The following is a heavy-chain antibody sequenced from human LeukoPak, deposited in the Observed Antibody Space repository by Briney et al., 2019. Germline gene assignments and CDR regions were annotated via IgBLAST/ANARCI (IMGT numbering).Heavy chain of an antibody. CDR2: IIPIFGTA. Sequence: SVKVSCKASGGTFSSYAISWVRQAPGQGLEWMGGIIPIFGTANYAQKFQGRVTITADESTSTAYMELSSLGSEDTAVYYCARHPPYYDILTGYYYYYYGMDVWGKGTTVTVSS. CDR1: GGTFSSYA. D-gene: IGHD3-9*01. J-gene: IGHJ6*04. V-gene: IGHV1-69*01. CDR3: ARHPPYYDILTGYYYYYYGMDV.